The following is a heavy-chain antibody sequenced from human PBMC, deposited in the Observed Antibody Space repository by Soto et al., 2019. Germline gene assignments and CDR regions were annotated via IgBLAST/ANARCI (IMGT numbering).Heavy chain of an antibody. CDR3: ARMVQGSNSAYGHSMDG. D-gene: IGHD3-10*01. V-gene: IGHV1-18*01. CDR1: GYPFTRHG. J-gene: IGHJ6*03. CDR2: ISANTGDT. Sequence: QVQLVQSGAEVKKPGASVKVSCKASGYPFTRHGISWVRQAPGQGREVMGWISANTGDTNYARKFQGRVTVTTDTSTRTGYMELRSLRDEDTAVYYCARMVQGSNSAYGHSMDGWRKGNTVNVSS.